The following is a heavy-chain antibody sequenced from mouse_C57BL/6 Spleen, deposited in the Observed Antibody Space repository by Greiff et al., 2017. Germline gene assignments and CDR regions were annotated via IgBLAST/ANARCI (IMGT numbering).Heavy chain of an antibody. CDR3: ARVGNGWYYFDY. CDR1: GYSFTGYF. CDR2: INPYNGDT. J-gene: IGHJ2*01. Sequence: VQLKESGPELVKPGDSVKISCKASGYSFTGYFMNWVMQSHGKSLEWIGRINPYNGDTFYNQKFKGKATLTVDKSSSTAHMELRSLTSEDSAVYYCARVGNGWYYFDYWGQGTTLTVSS. V-gene: IGHV1-20*01. D-gene: IGHD2-2*01.